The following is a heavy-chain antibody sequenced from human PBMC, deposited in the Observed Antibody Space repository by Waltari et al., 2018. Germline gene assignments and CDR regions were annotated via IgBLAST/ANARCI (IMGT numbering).Heavy chain of an antibody. V-gene: IGHV3-30*18. D-gene: IGHD6-19*01. Sequence: QVQLVESGGGVVQPGRSLRLSCAASGFTFSSYGMNWVRQASGKGLEWVAVISYDRSTKYYADSVKGRVTISRDNSKNTLYLQMNSLRAEDTAVYYCAKDKQWLNFDYWGQGTLVTVSS. CDR2: ISYDRSTK. CDR1: GFTFSSYG. J-gene: IGHJ4*02. CDR3: AKDKQWLNFDY.